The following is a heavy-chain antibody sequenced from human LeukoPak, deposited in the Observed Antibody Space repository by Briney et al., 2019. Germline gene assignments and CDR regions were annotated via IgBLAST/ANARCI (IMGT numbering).Heavy chain of an antibody. CDR1: GFSFNW. CDR2: ISENGRAK. V-gene: IGHV3-7*04. D-gene: IGHD6-13*01. CDR3: ARGSGSWLDY. J-gene: IGHJ4*02. Sequence: PGGSLRLSCAASGFSFNWMSWVRQAPGKGLEWVASISENGRAKPYVASVRGRFTISRDNTKNSLYLQMNSLRVEDTAVYYCARGSGSWLDYWGQGTLVTVSS.